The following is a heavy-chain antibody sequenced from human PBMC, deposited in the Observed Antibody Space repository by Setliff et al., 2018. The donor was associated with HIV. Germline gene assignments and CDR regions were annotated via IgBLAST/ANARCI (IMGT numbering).Heavy chain of an antibody. CDR1: GYTLPTYA. D-gene: IGHD2-2*01. CDR2: INSDNGNT. CDR3: ARGGAREYQLLYNYFDP. V-gene: IGHV1-3*01. Sequence: ASVKVSCKASGYTLPTYALYWVRQAPGQRLEWMGWINSDNGNTKFSQKFQGRLTITADTTASTAYMVLSSLTPEDTAVYYCARGGAREYQLLYNYFDPWGQGTLVTVSS. J-gene: IGHJ5*02.